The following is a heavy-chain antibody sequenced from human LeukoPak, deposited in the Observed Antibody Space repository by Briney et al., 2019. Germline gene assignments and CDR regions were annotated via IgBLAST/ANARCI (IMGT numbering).Heavy chain of an antibody. CDR2: ISYDGSNK. V-gene: IGHV3-30-3*01. CDR3: ARAPDSSGYYYGWFDP. Sequence: PGGSLRLSCAASGFTFSSYAMHWVRQAPGKGLEWVAVISYDGSNKYYADSVKGRFTISRDNSKNTLYLQMNSLRAEDTAAYYCARAPDSSGYYYGWFDPWGQGTLVTVSS. D-gene: IGHD3-22*01. J-gene: IGHJ5*02. CDR1: GFTFSSYA.